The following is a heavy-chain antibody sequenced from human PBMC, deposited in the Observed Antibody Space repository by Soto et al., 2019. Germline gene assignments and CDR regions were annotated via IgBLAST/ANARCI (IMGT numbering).Heavy chain of an antibody. D-gene: IGHD2-2*01. CDR3: VKVLARGVGVPRFYFDS. Sequence: GGSLRLSCAASGFTFSNSWMHWVRQVSGKGLEWVSRISADGTSTSYADSVKGRFTISRDNAKNTLYLHVNSLRAEDTAAYYCVKVLARGVGVPRFYFDSWGQGALVTVSS. V-gene: IGHV3-74*01. CDR1: GFTFSNSW. J-gene: IGHJ4*02. CDR2: ISADGTST.